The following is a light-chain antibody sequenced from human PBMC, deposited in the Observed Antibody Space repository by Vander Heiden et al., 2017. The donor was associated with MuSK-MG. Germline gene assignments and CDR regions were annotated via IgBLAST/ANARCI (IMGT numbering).Light chain of an antibody. V-gene: IGKV1-39*01. Sequence: DIQMTQSPSSLSASVGDRVTITCRASQSISRYLNWYQQKPGKAPKLLIYAASNLQSGVPSRFSGSESGTDFTLTISSLQPEDSATYYCQQSDSTPMYTFGQGTKLEI. CDR2: AAS. CDR1: QSISRY. J-gene: IGKJ2*01. CDR3: QQSDSTPMYT.